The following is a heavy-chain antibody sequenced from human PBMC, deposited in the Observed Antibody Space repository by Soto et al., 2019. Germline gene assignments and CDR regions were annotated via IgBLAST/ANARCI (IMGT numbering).Heavy chain of an antibody. CDR1: GGSFSGYY. J-gene: IGHJ6*02. CDR3: ARTYDFWSGALGMDV. D-gene: IGHD3-3*01. Sequence: SETLSLTCAVYGGSFSGYYWSWIRQPPGKGLEWIGEINHSGSTNYNPSLKSRVTISVDTSKNQFSLKLSSVTAADTAVYYCARTYDFWSGALGMDVWGQGTTVTVPS. CDR2: INHSGST. V-gene: IGHV4-34*01.